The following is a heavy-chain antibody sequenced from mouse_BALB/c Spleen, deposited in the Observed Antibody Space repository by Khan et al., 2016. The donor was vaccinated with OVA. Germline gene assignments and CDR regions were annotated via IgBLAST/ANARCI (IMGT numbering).Heavy chain of an antibody. J-gene: IGHJ2*01. CDR2: INPSSGDT. D-gene: IGHD2-10*02. CDR1: GYTFTSYT. Sequence: QVQLKESGAELARPGASVKISCKASGYTFTSYTMHWVKQRPGQGLEWIGYINPSSGDTKYNQKFNDKPTLTEDKSSRTAYMQLSSLTSECAAVYYCASAYEGWGQGTTLTVSS. V-gene: IGHV1-4*01. CDR3: ASAYEG.